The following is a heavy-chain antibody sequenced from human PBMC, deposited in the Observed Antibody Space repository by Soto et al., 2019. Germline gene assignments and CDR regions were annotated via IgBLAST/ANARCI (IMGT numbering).Heavy chain of an antibody. CDR1: GFTFSSYA. CDR2: ISGSGGST. V-gene: IGHV3-23*01. J-gene: IGHJ6*03. D-gene: IGHD4-17*01. CDR3: AKAGDYDPQNKYYYYYYMDV. Sequence: GGSLRLSCAASGFTFSSYAMSWVRQAPGKGLEWVSAISGSGGSTYYADYGKGRFTISRDNSKNTLYLQMNSLRAEDTAVYYCAKAGDYDPQNKYYYYYYMDVWGKGTTVTVSS.